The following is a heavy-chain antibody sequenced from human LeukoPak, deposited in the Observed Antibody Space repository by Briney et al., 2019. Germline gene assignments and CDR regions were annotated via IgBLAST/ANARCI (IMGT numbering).Heavy chain of an antibody. CDR3: ARAVIGTTSAAFDI. CDR1: GFTFSSYW. V-gene: IGHV3-74*01. CDR2: ISRDGSNT. J-gene: IGHJ3*02. Sequence: GGSLRLSCAASGFTFSSYWMHWVRQAPGKGLVWVSHISRDGSNTNYADSVKGRFTISRDNAKNTLSLEMNSLRAEDTGVYYCARAVIGTTSAAFDIWGQGTMITVSS. D-gene: IGHD1-20*01.